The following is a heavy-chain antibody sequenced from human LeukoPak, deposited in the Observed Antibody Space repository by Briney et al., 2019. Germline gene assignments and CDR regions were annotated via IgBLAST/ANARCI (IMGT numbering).Heavy chain of an antibody. D-gene: IGHD6-13*01. Sequence: GGSLRLSCAASGFTSSSYWMSWVRQAPGKGLEWVANIKQDGSEKYYVDSVKGRFTISRDNAKNSLYLQMNSLRAEDTAVYYCARGGYSSSWCVYWGQGTLVTVSS. CDR2: IKQDGSEK. CDR3: ARGGYSSSWCVY. V-gene: IGHV3-7*04. CDR1: GFTSSSYW. J-gene: IGHJ4*02.